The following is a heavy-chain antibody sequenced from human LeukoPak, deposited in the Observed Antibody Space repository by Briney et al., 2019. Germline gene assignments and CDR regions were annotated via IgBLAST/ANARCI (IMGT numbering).Heavy chain of an antibody. D-gene: IGHD3-16*01. CDR2: INPNSGGT. CDR3: ARVSPVDGGVDY. J-gene: IGHJ4*02. CDR1: RYTFTGYY. Sequence: ASVKVSCKASRYTFTGYYMHWVRQAPGQGLEWMGWINPNSGGTNYAQKFQGRVTMTRDTSISTAYMELSRLRSDDTAVYYCARVSPVDGGVDYWGQGTLVTVSS. V-gene: IGHV1-2*02.